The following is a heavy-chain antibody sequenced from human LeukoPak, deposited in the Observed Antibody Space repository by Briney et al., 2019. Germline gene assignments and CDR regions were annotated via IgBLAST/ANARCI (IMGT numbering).Heavy chain of an antibody. CDR1: GFTFGDYA. CDR3: ARESASLEIRLYYFDY. J-gene: IGHJ4*02. D-gene: IGHD2-2*01. Sequence: GGSLRLSCAASGFTFGDYAMHWVRQAPGKGLEWVSGISWNSGSIGYADSVKGRFTISRDNSKNTLYLEMNSLRGEDTAVYYCARESASLEIRLYYFDYWGQGTLVTVSS. V-gene: IGHV3-9*01. CDR2: ISWNSGSI.